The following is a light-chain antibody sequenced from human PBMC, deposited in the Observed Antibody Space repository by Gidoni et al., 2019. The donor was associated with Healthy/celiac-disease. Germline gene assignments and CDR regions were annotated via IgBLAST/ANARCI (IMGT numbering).Light chain of an antibody. Sequence: DIQLTQSPSFLSASVGDRVTITCRASQGISSYLAWYQQKPGKAPKLLIYAASTLQSGVPSRFSGSGSGTEFTLTISSLQPEDFETYYCQQLNSYPCSFGQGTKLEIK. CDR1: QGISSY. CDR2: AAS. CDR3: QQLNSYPCS. J-gene: IGKJ2*04. V-gene: IGKV1-9*01.